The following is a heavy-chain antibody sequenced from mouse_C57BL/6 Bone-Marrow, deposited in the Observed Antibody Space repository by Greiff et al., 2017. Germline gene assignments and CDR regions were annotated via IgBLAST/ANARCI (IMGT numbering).Heavy chain of an antibody. V-gene: IGHV1-78*01. J-gene: IGHJ1*03. CDR1: GYTFTDHT. CDR2: IYPRDGST. Sequence: QVQLQQSDAELVKPGASVKISCKVSGYTFTDHTIHWMKQRPEQGLEWIGYIYPRDGSTKYNEKFKGKATLTADKSSSTAYMQLNSLTSEDSAVYFCARLGSITTVVAPYWYFDVWGTGTTVTVSS. D-gene: IGHD1-1*01. CDR3: ARLGSITTVVAPYWYFDV.